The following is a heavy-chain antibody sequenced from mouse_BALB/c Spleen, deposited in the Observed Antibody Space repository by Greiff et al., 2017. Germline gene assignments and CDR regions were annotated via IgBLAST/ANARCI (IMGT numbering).Heavy chain of an antibody. J-gene: IGHJ2*01. Sequence: QVQLQQPGAELVKPGASVKLSCKASGYTFTSYWMHWVKQRPGQGLEWIGEINPSNGRTNYNEKFKSKATLTVDKSSSTAYMQLSSLTSEDSAVYYCARGAEGFDYWGQGTTLTVSS. V-gene: IGHV1S81*02. CDR2: INPSNGRT. CDR1: GYTFTSYW. CDR3: ARGAEGFDY.